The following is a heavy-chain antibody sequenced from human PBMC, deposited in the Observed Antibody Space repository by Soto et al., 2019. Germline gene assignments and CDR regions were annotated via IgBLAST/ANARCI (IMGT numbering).Heavy chain of an antibody. CDR1: GFTFSSYG. CDR2: ISYDGSNK. J-gene: IGHJ4*02. CDR3: AKEGVYSSGWYIDY. Sequence: QVQLVESGGGVVQPGRSLRLSCAASGFTFSSYGMHWVRQAPGKGLEWVAVISYDGSNKYYADSVKGRFTISRDNSKNTLYLQVNRLRAEDTAVYYCAKEGVYSSGWYIDYWGQGTLVTVSS. D-gene: IGHD6-19*01. V-gene: IGHV3-30*18.